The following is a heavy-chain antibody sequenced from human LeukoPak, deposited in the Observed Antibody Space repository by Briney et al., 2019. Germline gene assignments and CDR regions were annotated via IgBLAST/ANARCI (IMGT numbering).Heavy chain of an antibody. CDR3: AREGRSLHTF. D-gene: IGHD5/OR15-5a*01. CDR2: IKEDGTET. V-gene: IGHV3-7*03. Sequence: GGSLRLSCAASKFAFSSYAMSWVRLAPGKGLEWVANIKEDGTETYYVDSVKGRFTISRDNAKNSLYLQMNSLRVEDTAVYYCAREGRSLHTFWGQGTLVTVTS. CDR1: KFAFSSYA. J-gene: IGHJ4*02.